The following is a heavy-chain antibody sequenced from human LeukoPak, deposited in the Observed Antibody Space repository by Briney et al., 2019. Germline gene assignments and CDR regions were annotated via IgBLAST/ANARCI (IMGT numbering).Heavy chain of an antibody. D-gene: IGHD3-9*01. CDR1: GGSINGGNYY. CDR2: ISPSGST. Sequence: SETLSLTCTVSGGSINGGNYYWTWIRQPAGKGLEWIGRISPSGSTNYNPSLTSRVTISVDTSKNQFSLKLSSVTAADTAVYYCARTYYDILTGSNWFDPWGQGTLVTVSS. CDR3: ARTYYDILTGSNWFDP. V-gene: IGHV4-61*02. J-gene: IGHJ5*02.